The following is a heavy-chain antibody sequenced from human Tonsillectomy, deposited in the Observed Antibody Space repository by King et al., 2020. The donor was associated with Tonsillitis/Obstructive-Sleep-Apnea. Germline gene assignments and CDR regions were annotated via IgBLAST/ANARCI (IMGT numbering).Heavy chain of an antibody. J-gene: IGHJ4*02. CDR3: AGSKGSCSYFDY. D-gene: IGHD3-10*01. V-gene: IGHV4-59*01. CDR2: ISYSGNT. Sequence: VQLQESGPGLVKPSETLSLTCTVSGDSINSYYWSGIRQPPGKGLEWIGYISYSGNTNYNPSLKSRVTKSIDTYKNQFSLKLRSGTAADTAVYYCAGSKGSCSYFDYWGQGTLVTVSS. CDR1: GDSINSYY.